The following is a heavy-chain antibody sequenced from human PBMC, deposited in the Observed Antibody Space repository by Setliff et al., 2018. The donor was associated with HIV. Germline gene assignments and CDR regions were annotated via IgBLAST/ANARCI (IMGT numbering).Heavy chain of an antibody. Sequence: KPSETLSLTCTVSGDSINTHYWSWIRQPPGKGLEWIGCISHSGNTNFNPSLNSRVTISLDTSKNQFSLRLTSLTAADTALYYCAPRHHKYGFLWGQGTLVTVSS. V-gene: IGHV4-59*11. D-gene: IGHD3-10*01. J-gene: IGHJ4*02. CDR1: GDSINTHY. CDR2: ISHSGNT. CDR3: APRHHKYGFL.